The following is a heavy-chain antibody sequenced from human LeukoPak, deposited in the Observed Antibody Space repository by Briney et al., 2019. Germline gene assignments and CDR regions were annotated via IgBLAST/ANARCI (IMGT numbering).Heavy chain of an antibody. CDR3: ARDRTYSSGWDAFDL. D-gene: IGHD6-19*01. Sequence: GGSLRLSCAASGFIFSSHGMNWVRQAPGKGLEWVSGINWNGASTGYTDSVKGRFTISRDDAKRSLYLQMNSLRAEDTALYYCARDRTYSSGWDAFDLWGQGTMVTVSS. J-gene: IGHJ3*01. CDR2: INWNGAST. V-gene: IGHV3-20*04. CDR1: GFIFSSHG.